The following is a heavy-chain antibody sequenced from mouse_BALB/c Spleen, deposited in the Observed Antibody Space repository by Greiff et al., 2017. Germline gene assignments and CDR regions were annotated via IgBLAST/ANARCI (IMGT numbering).Heavy chain of an antibody. V-gene: IGHV1-87*01. Sequence: VQLQQSGAELARPGASVKLSCKASGYTFTSYWMQWVKQRPGQGLEWIGAIYPGDGDTRYTQKFKGKATLTADKSSSTAYMQLSSLASEDSAVYYCARRGYAMDDWGQGTSVTVSS. CDR2: IYPGDGDT. J-gene: IGHJ4*01. CDR3: ARRGYAMDD. D-gene: IGHD3-2*02. CDR1: GYTFTSYW.